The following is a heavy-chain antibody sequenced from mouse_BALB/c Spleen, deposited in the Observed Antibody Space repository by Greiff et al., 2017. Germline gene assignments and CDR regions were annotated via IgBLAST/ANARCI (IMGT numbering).Heavy chain of an antibody. CDR1: GYAFTNYL. CDR3: ARCYDGYYGYAMDY. V-gene: IGHV1-54*01. J-gene: IGHJ4*01. Sequence: QVQLQQSGAELVRPGTSVKVSCKASGYAFTNYLIEWVKQRPGQGLEWIGVINPGSGGTNYNEKFKGKATLTADKSSSTAYMQLSSLTSDDSAVYFCARCYDGYYGYAMDYWGQGTSVTVSS. CDR2: INPGSGGT. D-gene: IGHD2-3*01.